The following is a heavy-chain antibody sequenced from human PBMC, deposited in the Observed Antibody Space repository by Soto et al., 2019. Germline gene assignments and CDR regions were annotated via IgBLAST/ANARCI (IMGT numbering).Heavy chain of an antibody. D-gene: IGHD2-2*01. Sequence: GASVQVSSKASAGTFSSSAISWVRQPPGQGLEWMGGIIPIFGTANYAQKFQGRVRITADKTTSTAYMELSSLRSEDTAVYYCASRCIYEYQLLWAHALDIWGQGTMVTVSS. J-gene: IGHJ3*02. CDR3: ASRCIYEYQLLWAHALDI. CDR1: AGTFSSSA. CDR2: IIPIFGTA. V-gene: IGHV1-69*06.